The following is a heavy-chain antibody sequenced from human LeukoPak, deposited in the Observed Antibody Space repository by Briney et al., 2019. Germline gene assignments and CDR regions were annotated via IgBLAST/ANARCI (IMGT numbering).Heavy chain of an antibody. J-gene: IGHJ4*02. D-gene: IGHD6-13*01. CDR1: GYTFTSYG. CDR2: INPNSGGT. Sequence: ASVKVSCKASGYTFTSYGISWVRQAPGQGLEWMGWINPNSGGTNYAQKFQGRVTMTRDTSISTAYMELSRLRSDDTAVYYCARGFNPGIAAAASDYWGQGTLVTVSS. V-gene: IGHV1-2*02. CDR3: ARGFNPGIAAAASDY.